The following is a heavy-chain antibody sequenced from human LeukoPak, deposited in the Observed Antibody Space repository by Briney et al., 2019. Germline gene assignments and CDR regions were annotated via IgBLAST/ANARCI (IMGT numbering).Heavy chain of an antibody. CDR1: GYTFWDYG. J-gene: IGHJ4*02. CDR3: TRDFSAKMATITDI. Sequence: ASVKVSCKTSGYTFWDYGISWLRQAPGQGLEWMGWVGPYNGKTQYSQKLQGRITLTTDTLTNTAFMELTSLSPDDTAIYYCTRDFSAKMATITDIWGQGTLVAVSS. V-gene: IGHV1-18*01. CDR2: VGPYNGKT. D-gene: IGHD5-24*01.